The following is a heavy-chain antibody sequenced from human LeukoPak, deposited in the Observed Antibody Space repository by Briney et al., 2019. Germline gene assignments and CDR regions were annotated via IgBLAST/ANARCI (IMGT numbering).Heavy chain of an antibody. CDR2: IYSGAGT. CDR1: GFTVSSYY. V-gene: IGHV3-66*02. D-gene: IGHD6-13*01. CDR3: ARDRGFSSSWRLFVY. Sequence: PGGSLRLSCAASGFTVSSYYMSWVRQAPGKGLEWVSVIYSGAGTSYADSVQGRFTISRDNSKNTLYLQMNSLRVEDTAVYYCARDRGFSSSWRLFVYWGQGTLVTVSS. J-gene: IGHJ4*02.